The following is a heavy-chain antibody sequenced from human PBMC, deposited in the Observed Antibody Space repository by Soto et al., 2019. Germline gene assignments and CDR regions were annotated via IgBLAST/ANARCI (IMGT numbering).Heavy chain of an antibody. V-gene: IGHV1-18*01. J-gene: IGHJ4*02. D-gene: IGHD3-22*01. CDR1: GYTFTSYA. CDR3: ARAPLGIIVAPDF. Sequence: ASVKVSCKASGYTFTSYAMHWVRQAPGQGLEWMGWISAYNGNTNYAQKLQGRVTVSTDTSITTTYMELSSLTSDDTAVYYCARAPLGIIVAPDFWGQGTLVTVSS. CDR2: ISAYNGNT.